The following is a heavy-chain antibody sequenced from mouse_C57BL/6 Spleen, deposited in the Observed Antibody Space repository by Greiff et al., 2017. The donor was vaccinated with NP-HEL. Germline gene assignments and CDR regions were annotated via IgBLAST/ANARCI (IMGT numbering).Heavy chain of an antibody. CDR1: GFNIKDDY. J-gene: IGHJ4*01. Sequence: EVQLQESGAELVRPGASVKLSCTASGFNIKDDYMHWVKQRPEQGLEWIGWIDPENGDTEYASKFQGKATITADTSSNTAYLQLSSLTSEDTAVYYCTTDGYYVRYAMDYWGQRTSVTVSS. D-gene: IGHD2-3*01. CDR2: IDPENGDT. V-gene: IGHV14-4*01. CDR3: TTDGYYVRYAMDY.